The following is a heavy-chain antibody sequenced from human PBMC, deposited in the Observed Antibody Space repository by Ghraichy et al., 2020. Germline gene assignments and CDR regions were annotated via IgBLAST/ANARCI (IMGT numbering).Heavy chain of an antibody. CDR1: GFTVSSNY. J-gene: IGHJ3*02. CDR2: IYSGGST. D-gene: IGHD6-13*01. Sequence: GGSLRLSCAASGFTVSSNYMSWVRQAPGKGLEWVSVIYSGGSTYYADSVKGRFTISRDNSKNTLYLQMNSLRAEDTAVYYCARDRIQQLEAFDIWGQGTMVTVSS. CDR3: ARDRIQQLEAFDI. V-gene: IGHV3-53*01.